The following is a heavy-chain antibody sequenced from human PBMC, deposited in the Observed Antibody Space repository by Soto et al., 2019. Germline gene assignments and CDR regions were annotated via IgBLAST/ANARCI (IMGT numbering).Heavy chain of an antibody. CDR2: IDPSDSYT. Sequence: GESLKISCKGSGYSFTSYWISWVRQMPGKGLEWMGRIDPSDSYTNYSPSFRGRVTISADKSISTAYLQWSSLKASDTAMYYCARIVGYCSSNSCPYGMDVWGQGTTVPVSS. J-gene: IGHJ6*02. D-gene: IGHD2-2*01. CDR3: ARIVGYCSSNSCPYGMDV. CDR1: GYSFTSYW. V-gene: IGHV5-10-1*01.